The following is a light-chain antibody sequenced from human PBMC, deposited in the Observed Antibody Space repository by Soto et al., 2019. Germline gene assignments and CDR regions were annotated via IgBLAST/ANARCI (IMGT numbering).Light chain of an antibody. CDR3: QQSYSTPHT. CDR1: QDINND. J-gene: IGKJ4*01. V-gene: IGKV1-39*01. CDR2: AAS. Sequence: IQITQSPSSLSASVGDTVTITCRASQDINNDLGWYQQRPGKAPKLLIYAASGLPTGVPSRFSGTGSGIDFTLTISSLQPEDFATYYCQQSYSTPHTFGGGTKVDIK.